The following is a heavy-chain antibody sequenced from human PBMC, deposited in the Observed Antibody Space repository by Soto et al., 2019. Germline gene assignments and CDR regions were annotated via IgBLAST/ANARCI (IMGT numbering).Heavy chain of an antibody. Sequence: GGSLRLSCAASGFTFSSYSMNWVRQAPGKGLEWVSSISSSSSYIYYADSVKGRFTISRDNAKNSLYLQMNSLRAEDTAVYYCARDAIPNIVVVPAATGMDVWGQGTTVTVSS. CDR3: ARDAIPNIVVVPAATGMDV. CDR2: ISSSSSYI. D-gene: IGHD2-2*01. V-gene: IGHV3-21*01. J-gene: IGHJ6*02. CDR1: GFTFSSYS.